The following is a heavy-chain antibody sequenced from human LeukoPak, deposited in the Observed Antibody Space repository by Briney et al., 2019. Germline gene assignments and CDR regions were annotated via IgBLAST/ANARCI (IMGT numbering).Heavy chain of an antibody. D-gene: IGHD3-10*01. Sequence: SVKVSCKASGYTFTSYDISWVRQAPGQGLEWMGRIIPILGIANYAQKFQSRVTITADKSTSTAYMELSSLRSEDTAVYYCARARLWFGELNYYYGMDVWGQGTTVTVSS. CDR2: IIPILGIA. V-gene: IGHV1-69*04. J-gene: IGHJ6*02. CDR3: ARARLWFGELNYYYGMDV. CDR1: GYTFTSYD.